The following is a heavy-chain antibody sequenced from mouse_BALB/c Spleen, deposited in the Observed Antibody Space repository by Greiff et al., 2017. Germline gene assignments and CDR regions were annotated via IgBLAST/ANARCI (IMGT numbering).Heavy chain of an antibody. V-gene: IGHV10S3*01. D-gene: IGHD1-2*01. Sequence: EVQLVETGGGLVQPKGSLKLSCAASGFTFNTNAMNWVRQAPGKGLEWVARIRSKSNNYATYYADSVKDRFTISRDDSQSMLYLQMNNLKTEDTAMYYCVRDRDYYGYYAMDYWGQGTSVTVSS. CDR3: VRDRDYYGYYAMDY. CDR2: IRSKSNNYAT. CDR1: GFTFNTNA. J-gene: IGHJ4*01.